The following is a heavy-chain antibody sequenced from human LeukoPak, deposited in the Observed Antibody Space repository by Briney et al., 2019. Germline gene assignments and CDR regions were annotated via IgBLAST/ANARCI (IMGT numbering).Heavy chain of an antibody. Sequence: GASVKVSCKASGYTFSDYYMHWVRQAPGQGLEWMGWMNPKNGGTNYAQKFQGRVTIARDTSISTAYMELSRLRSDDTAVYYCARAQTGETYDFWSGYPIYYYMDAWGKGTTVTVSS. D-gene: IGHD3-3*01. V-gene: IGHV1-2*02. CDR1: GYTFSDYY. CDR2: MNPKNGGT. CDR3: ARAQTGETYDFWSGYPIYYYMDA. J-gene: IGHJ6*03.